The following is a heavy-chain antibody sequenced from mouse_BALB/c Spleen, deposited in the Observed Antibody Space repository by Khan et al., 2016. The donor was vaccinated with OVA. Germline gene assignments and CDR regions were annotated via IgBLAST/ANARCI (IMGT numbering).Heavy chain of an antibody. CDR2: IYFSGSI. CDR1: GYSITSGYA. J-gene: IGHJ4*01. D-gene: IGHD2-1*01. Sequence: EVKLQESGPDLVKPSQSLSLTCTVTGYSITSGYAWHWIRQFPGNKLEWMAYIYFSGSITYTPSLQSRISVTRDTSKNKFFLQLNSVISEDKATYYCTRDGNYMDYWGQGTSVTVSS. V-gene: IGHV3-1*02. CDR3: TRDGNYMDY.